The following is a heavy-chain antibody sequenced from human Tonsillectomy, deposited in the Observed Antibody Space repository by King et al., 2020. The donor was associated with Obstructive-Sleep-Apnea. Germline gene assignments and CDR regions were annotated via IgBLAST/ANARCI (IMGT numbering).Heavy chain of an antibody. CDR1: GYTFTSYD. V-gene: IGHV1-8*01. CDR3: SRASSQSYYYGSGSFLY. Sequence: VQLVESGAEVRKPGASVKVSCKASGYTFTSYDINWVRQATGQGLEWMGWMNPNRGNTGYAQKFQGRVTMTRNTSISTAYMELNSLRSEDTAVYYCSRASSQSYYYGSGSFLYWGQGILVTVSS. D-gene: IGHD3-10*01. J-gene: IGHJ4*02. CDR2: MNPNRGNT.